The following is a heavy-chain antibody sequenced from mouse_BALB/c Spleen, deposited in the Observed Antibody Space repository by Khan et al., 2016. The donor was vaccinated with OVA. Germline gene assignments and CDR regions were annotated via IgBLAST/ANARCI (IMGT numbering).Heavy chain of an antibody. D-gene: IGHD2-14*01. CDR3: TRVYYRYDRYFDV. J-gene: IGHJ1*01. CDR1: DFSLSTYG. Sequence: QVQLKQSGPGLVQSSQSLSITCTVTDFSLSTYGIHWVRQSPGKGLEWLGVIWSGGSTDYNAAFISRLSISKDNSKSQVFFKMNSLQTDDTAMYYCTRVYYRYDRYFDVWGAGTTVTVAS. V-gene: IGHV2-4-1*01. CDR2: IWSGGST.